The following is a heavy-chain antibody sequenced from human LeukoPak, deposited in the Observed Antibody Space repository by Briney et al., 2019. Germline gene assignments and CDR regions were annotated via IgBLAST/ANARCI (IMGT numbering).Heavy chain of an antibody. CDR2: ITWDSSRT. CDR1: GFTFDHHS. V-gene: IGHV3-43*01. D-gene: IGHD2-21*01. J-gene: IGHJ4*02. Sequence: GGSLRLSCATSGFTFDHHSMHWVRQPPGKGLEWVSLITWDSSRTHYSGSVEGRFTIPRDNSKSSLYLQMDSLRTEDTALYYCAKDNAGGDYYHRWGQGTLITVS. CDR3: AKDNAGGDYYHR.